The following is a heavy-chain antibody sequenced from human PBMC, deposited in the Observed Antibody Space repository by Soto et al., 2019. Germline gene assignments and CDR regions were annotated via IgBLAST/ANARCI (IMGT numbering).Heavy chain of an antibody. CDR2: ISGSGDST. J-gene: IGHJ4*02. CDR1: GFTFSSYA. D-gene: IGHD6-19*01. Sequence: EVQLLESGGGLVQPGRSLRLSCAASGFTFSSYAMSWVRQAPGKGLEWVSVISGSGDSTYYADSVKGRFTISRDNSKNTLYLQITSLRAEDTAVYYCSRRTSGWYFDYWGQGTLVTVSS. V-gene: IGHV3-23*01. CDR3: SRRTSGWYFDY.